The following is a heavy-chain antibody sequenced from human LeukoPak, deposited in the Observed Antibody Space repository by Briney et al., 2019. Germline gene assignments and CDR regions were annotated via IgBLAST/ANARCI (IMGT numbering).Heavy chain of an antibody. J-gene: IGHJ4*02. CDR1: GFTFSNYG. V-gene: IGHV3-48*04. D-gene: IGHD3-22*01. Sequence: GGSLRLSCSASGFTFSNYGMSWVRHAPGKGLEWVSYISASGQTIYYADSVKGRFTISRDNAKNSLYLQMNSLRAEDTAVYYCARDSDYYDSSGYYSYFFDHWGQGTLVTVSS. CDR2: ISASGQTI. CDR3: ARDSDYYDSSGYYSYFFDH.